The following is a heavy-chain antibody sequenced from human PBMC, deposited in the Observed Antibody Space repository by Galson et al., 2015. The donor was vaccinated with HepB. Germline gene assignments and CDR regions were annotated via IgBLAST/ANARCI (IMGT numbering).Heavy chain of an antibody. V-gene: IGHV1-2*06. CDR2: INPNSGGT. Sequence: SVKVSCKASGYTFTGYYMHWVRQAPGQGLEWMGRINPNSGGTNYAQKFQGRVTMTRDTSISTAYMELSRLRSDDTAVYYCARVGGERDTYYDFWSGEGSFDYWGQGTLVTVSS. CDR3: ARVGGERDTYYDFWSGEGSFDY. D-gene: IGHD3-3*01. CDR1: GYTFTGYY. J-gene: IGHJ4*02.